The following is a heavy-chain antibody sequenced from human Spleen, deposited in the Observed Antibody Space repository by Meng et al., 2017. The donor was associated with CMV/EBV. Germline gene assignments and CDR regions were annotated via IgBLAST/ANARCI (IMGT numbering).Heavy chain of an antibody. Sequence: SVKVSCKASGYSFTTYSITWVRQAPGQGLEWMGGIIPTFGTANYAQKFQGRVTIATDESTDAAYMELRSLRSEDTAVYYCARGWEDGDPLTYIFDSWGQGTLVTVSS. J-gene: IGHJ4*02. V-gene: IGHV1-69*05. CDR3: ARGWEDGDPLTYIFDS. D-gene: IGHD4-17*01. CDR2: IIPTFGTA. CDR1: GYSFTTYS.